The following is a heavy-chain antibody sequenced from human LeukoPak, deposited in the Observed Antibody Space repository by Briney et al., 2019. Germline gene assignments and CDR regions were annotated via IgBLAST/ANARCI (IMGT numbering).Heavy chain of an antibody. V-gene: IGHV3-23*01. CDR2: LNGDNT. D-gene: IGHD1-26*01. CDR1: GFTFSNFA. Sequence: GGSLRLSCAASGFTFSNFAMSWIRQAPGKGLEWVSALNGDNTYYADSVKGRFTVSRDNSKNTLYLQMNSLTAEDTAVYYCVREATGYSFADYWGQGTLVSVSS. J-gene: IGHJ4*02. CDR3: VREATGYSFADY.